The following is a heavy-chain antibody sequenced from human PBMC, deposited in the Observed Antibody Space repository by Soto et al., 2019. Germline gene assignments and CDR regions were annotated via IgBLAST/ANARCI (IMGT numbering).Heavy chain of an antibody. CDR3: ARDRSPLNPPHFDY. CDR2: IWYDGINK. V-gene: IGHV3-33*01. J-gene: IGHJ4*02. CDR1: GFTFSSYG. Sequence: GGSLRLSCAASGFTFSSYGMHWVRQAPGKGLEWVAVIWYDGINKYYADSVKGRFTISRDNSKNTLYLQMNSLRAEDTAVYYCARDRSPLNPPHFDYWGQGTLVTVSS.